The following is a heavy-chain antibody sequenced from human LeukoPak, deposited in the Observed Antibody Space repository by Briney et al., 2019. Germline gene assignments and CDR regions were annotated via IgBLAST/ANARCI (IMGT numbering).Heavy chain of an antibody. CDR3: AKATGTFYYFDY. J-gene: IGHJ4*02. CDR2: IRYDGSNN. V-gene: IGHV3-30*02. CDR1: GFTFSSYG. D-gene: IGHD1-1*01. Sequence: GGSLRLSCAASGFTFSSYGMHWVRQAPGKGLEWVAFIRYDGSNNNYADSVKGRFTISRDNSKNTLYLQMNSLRAEDTAVYYCAKATGTFYYFDYWGQGTLVTVSS.